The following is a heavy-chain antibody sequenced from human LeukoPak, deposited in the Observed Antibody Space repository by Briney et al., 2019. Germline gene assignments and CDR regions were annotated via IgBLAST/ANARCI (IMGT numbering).Heavy chain of an antibody. J-gene: IGHJ4*02. D-gene: IGHD1-26*01. Sequence: SETLSLTCSVSGGSINNYYWTWIRQPAGKGLEWIGHISTLGSTNYNPSLKSRVSMSVDTSNYHFSLKLTFVTAADTAIYYCARVAQYLVGASSTAFFEYWGQGTLVTVSS. CDR1: GGSINNYY. V-gene: IGHV4-4*07. CDR2: ISTLGST. CDR3: ARVAQYLVGASSTAFFEY.